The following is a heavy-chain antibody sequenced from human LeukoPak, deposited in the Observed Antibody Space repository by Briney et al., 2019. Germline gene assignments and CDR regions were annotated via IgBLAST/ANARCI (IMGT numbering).Heavy chain of an antibody. D-gene: IGHD1-1*01. J-gene: IGHJ4*02. Sequence: PSETLSLTCTVSGGSISSSNYYWVRIRQPPGKGLEWIGSNYYSGSTYYNPSLKSRVTISMDTSKNQLQISLKLTSVTAADTAVYCFASRRMAGQNDYHYCGQGTQVTVSS. V-gene: IGHV4-39*01. CDR2: NYYSGST. CDR1: GGSISSSNYY. CDR3: ASRRMAGQNDYHY.